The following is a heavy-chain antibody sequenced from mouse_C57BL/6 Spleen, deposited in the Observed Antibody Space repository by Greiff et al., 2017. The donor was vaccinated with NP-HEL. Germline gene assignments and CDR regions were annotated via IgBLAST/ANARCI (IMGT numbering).Heavy chain of an antibody. V-gene: IGHV1-78*01. CDR3: ARTLAEEDY. J-gene: IGHJ2*01. Sequence: VQLQQSDAELVKPGASVKISCKVSGYTFTDHTIHWMKQRPEQGLEWIGHIYPREGSTKYNGTFRGKATLTAAKSSSTAYMQLNSLTSEDSAVYFCARTLAEEDYWGQGTTLTVSS. D-gene: IGHD6-1*01. CDR2: IYPREGST. CDR1: GYTFTDHT.